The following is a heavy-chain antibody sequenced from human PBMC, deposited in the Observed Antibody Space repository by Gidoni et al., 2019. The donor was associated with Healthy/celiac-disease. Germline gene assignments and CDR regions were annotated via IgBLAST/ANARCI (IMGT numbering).Heavy chain of an antibody. CDR3: ATDAGRVWFGELRFAH. Sequence: QVQLVQSGAEVKKPGASVKVSCKVSGYTLTELSMHWVRQAPGKGLEWMGGFDSEDGETIYAQKFQGRVTMTEDTSTDTAYMELSSLRSEDTAVYYCATDAGRVWFGELRFAHWGQGTLVTVSS. V-gene: IGHV1-24*01. D-gene: IGHD3-10*01. CDR1: GYTLTELS. J-gene: IGHJ4*02. CDR2: FDSEDGET.